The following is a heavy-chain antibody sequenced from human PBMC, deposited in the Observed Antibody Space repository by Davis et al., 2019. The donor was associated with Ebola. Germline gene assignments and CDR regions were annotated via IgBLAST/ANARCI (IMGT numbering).Heavy chain of an antibody. J-gene: IGHJ6*02. Sequence: ASVKVSCKASGYTFTSYYMHWVRQAPGQGLEWMGIINPSGGSTSYAQKFQGRVTITRDTSASTAYMELSSLRSEDTAVYYCARGSLSSSWYNYYGMDVWGQGTTVTVSS. CDR2: INPSGGST. V-gene: IGHV1-46*01. D-gene: IGHD6-13*01. CDR1: GYTFTSYY. CDR3: ARGSLSSSWYNYYGMDV.